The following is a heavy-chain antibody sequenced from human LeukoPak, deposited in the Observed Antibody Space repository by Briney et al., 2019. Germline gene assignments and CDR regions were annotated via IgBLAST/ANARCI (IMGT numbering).Heavy chain of an antibody. CDR1: GFTFSSYS. CDR2: ISSSSSTI. V-gene: IGHV3-48*02. Sequence: PGGSLRLSCGASGFTFSSYSMNWVRQAPGKGLEWVSYISSSSSTIYYADSVKGRFTISRDNAKNSLYLQMNSLRDEDTAVYYCARGLGIQLWLMVGHYFDYWGQGTLVTVSS. D-gene: IGHD5-18*01. CDR3: ARGLGIQLWLMVGHYFDY. J-gene: IGHJ4*02.